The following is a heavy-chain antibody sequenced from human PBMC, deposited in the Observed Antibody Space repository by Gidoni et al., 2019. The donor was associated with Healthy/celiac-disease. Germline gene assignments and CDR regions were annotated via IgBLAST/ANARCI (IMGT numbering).Heavy chain of an antibody. CDR3: AFTSGYFGEGYYFDY. V-gene: IGHV3-23*01. J-gene: IGHJ4*02. Sequence: EVQLLESGGGVVQPGGSLRLSCAASGFTFSSYAMSWVRQAPGKGLEWVSAISGSGGSTYYADSVKGRFTISRDNSKNTLYLQMNSLRAEDTAVYYCAFTSGYFGEGYYFDYWGQGTLVTVSS. CDR2: ISGSGGST. CDR1: GFTFSSYA. D-gene: IGHD3-10*01.